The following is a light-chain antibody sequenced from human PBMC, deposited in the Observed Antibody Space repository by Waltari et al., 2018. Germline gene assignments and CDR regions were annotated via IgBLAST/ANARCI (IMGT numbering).Light chain of an antibody. V-gene: IGLV3-25*03. CDR3: QSTDSSTTSVV. CDR2: NNS. CDR1: ALPKHF. J-gene: IGLJ2*01. Sequence: SYELTQPPSVSLSPGQTARITCSGGALPKHFAYWYQQQPGQAPGLVIYNNSESPSGIPWRFSGSSSGTAVTLTISGVQAEDEADYYCQSTDSSTTSVVFGGGTKLTVL.